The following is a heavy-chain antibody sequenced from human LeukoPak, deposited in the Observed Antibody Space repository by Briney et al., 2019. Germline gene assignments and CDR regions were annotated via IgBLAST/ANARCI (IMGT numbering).Heavy chain of an antibody. CDR1: GFTFSSFW. CDR3: AREYY. J-gene: IGHJ4*02. V-gene: IGHV3-7*03. CDR2: IKEDGSEK. Sequence: GGSLRLSCAGSGFTFSSFWMSWVRQAPGKGLEWVANIKEDGSEKYYVDSVKGRFTISRDNAKNSLYLQMNSLRADDTPVYYCAREYYWGWGPLVTVPS.